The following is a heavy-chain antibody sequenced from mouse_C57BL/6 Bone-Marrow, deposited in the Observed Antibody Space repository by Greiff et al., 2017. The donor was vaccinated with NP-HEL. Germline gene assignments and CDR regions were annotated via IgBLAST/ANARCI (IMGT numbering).Heavy chain of an antibody. CDR1: GFPITSGYY. D-gene: IGHD1-1*01. J-gene: IGHJ4*01. CDR3: AGVLITTVVAPYYAMDY. CDR2: ITHSGET. Sequence: VHLVESGPGLVKPSQSLFLTCSITGFPITSGYYWIWIRQSPGKPLEWMGYITHSGETFYNPSLQSPISITRETSKNQFFLQLNSVTTEDTAMYYCAGVLITTVVAPYYAMDYWGQGTSVTVSS. V-gene: IGHV12-3*01.